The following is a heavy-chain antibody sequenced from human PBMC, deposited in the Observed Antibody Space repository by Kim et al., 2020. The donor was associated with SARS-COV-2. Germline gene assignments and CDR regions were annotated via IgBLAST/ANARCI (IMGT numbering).Heavy chain of an antibody. D-gene: IGHD2-8*01. J-gene: IGHJ5*02. CDR3: AREHCTNGVCYRSPWFDP. CDR1: GGSISSYY. CDR2: IYTSGST. Sequence: SETLSLTCTVSGGSISSYYWSWIRQPAGKGLEWIGRIYTSGSTNFNPSLKSRVTMSVDTSKNQFSLKLSSVTAADTAVYYCAREHCTNGVCYRSPWFDPWGQRTLVTVSS. V-gene: IGHV4-4*07.